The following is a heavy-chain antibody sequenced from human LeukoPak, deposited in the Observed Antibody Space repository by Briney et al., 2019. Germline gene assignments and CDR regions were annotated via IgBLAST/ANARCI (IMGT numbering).Heavy chain of an antibody. CDR2: IQSDGTT. J-gene: IGHJ4*02. CDR1: GLTLSYSW. Sequence: GGSLRLSCAASGLTLSYSWMHWVRQAPGKGLVWVSRIQSDGTTSYADSVKGRFTVSRDNAKNTLYPQMNSLRADDTAVYYCARETNGGKDYWGQGTLVTVSS. D-gene: IGHD4-23*01. CDR3: ARETNGGKDY. V-gene: IGHV3-74*01.